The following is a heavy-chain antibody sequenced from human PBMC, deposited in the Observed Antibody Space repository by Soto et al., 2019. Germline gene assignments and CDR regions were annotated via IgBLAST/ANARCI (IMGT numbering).Heavy chain of an antibody. D-gene: IGHD2-2*02. Sequence: EVQLVESGGGLVQPGGSLRLSCAASGFTFSSYEMNWVRQAPGKGLEWLSYITTGGGTIYYADSAKGRFTISRDNAKNSLYLQMNSLRAEDTAVYYCASAPWHTLGYWGQGTLVTVSS. V-gene: IGHV3-48*03. CDR1: GFTFSSYE. J-gene: IGHJ4*02. CDR3: ASAPWHTLGY. CDR2: ITTGGGTI.